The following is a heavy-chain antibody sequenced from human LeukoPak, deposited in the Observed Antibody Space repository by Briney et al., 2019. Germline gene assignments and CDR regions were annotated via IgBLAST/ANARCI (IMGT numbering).Heavy chain of an antibody. V-gene: IGHV3-7*04. D-gene: IGHD6-19*01. CDR1: GFTFSGLW. CDR2: IKQDGSEI. J-gene: IGHJ4*02. CDR3: ARAGVAVAATLWD. Sequence: TGGSLRLSCAASGFTFSGLWMNWVRQAPGKGLEWVANIKQDGSEIYYEDSVKGRFTISRDNAKNSLYLQMNSLRVEETAVYYCARAGVAVAATLWDWGQGALVTVSS.